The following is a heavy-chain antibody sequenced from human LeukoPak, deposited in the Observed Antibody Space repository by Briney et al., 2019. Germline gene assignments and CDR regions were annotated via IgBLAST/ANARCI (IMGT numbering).Heavy chain of an antibody. D-gene: IGHD6-13*01. V-gene: IGHV4-34*01. CDR2: INHSGST. J-gene: IGHJ6*02. CDR3: ARGRSPPRIAAAGSDYNFYGMDV. Sequence: SETLSLTCAVYGGSFSGYYWSWIRQPPGKGLEWIGEINHSGSTNYNPSLKSRVTISVDRSKNQFSLKMSSVTAADTAVYYCARGRSPPRIAAAGSDYNFYGMDVWGQGTTVTVSS. CDR1: GGSFSGYY.